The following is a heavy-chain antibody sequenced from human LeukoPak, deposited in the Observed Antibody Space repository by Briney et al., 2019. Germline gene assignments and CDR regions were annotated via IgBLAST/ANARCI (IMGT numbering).Heavy chain of an antibody. CDR1: GFTFSDYY. V-gene: IGHV3-11*04. D-gene: IGHD1-26*01. CDR2: ISSSGSTI. Sequence: GGSLRPSCAASGFTFSDYYMSWIRQAPGKGLEWVSYISSSGSTIYYADSVKGRFTISRDNAKNSLYLQMNSLRAEDTAVYYCARAMRGSGSYSYYFDYWGQGTLVTVSS. CDR3: ARAMRGSGSYSYYFDY. J-gene: IGHJ4*02.